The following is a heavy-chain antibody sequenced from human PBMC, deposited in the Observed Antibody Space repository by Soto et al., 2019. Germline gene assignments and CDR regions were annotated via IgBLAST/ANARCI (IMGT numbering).Heavy chain of an antibody. CDR1: GGSISSGGYY. CDR2: IYYSGST. J-gene: IGHJ6*02. CDR3: ARGGQQLHGMDV. Sequence: PSETLSLTCTVSGGSISSGGYYWSWIRQHPGKGLEWIGYIYYSGSTYYNPSLKSRVTISVDTSKNQFSLKLTSVTAADTAVYYCARGGQQLHGMDVWGQGTTVTAP. D-gene: IGHD6-13*01. V-gene: IGHV4-31*03.